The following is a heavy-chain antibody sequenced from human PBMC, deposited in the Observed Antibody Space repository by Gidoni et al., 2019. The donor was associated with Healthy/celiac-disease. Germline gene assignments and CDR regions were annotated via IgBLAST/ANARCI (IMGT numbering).Heavy chain of an antibody. D-gene: IGHD6-13*01. CDR3: AGSIAAAGRGRFDP. CDR2: ISSSSSYL. Sequence: EVQLVESGGGLVKPGGSRRRSCAASGFTGGSYSMNWVRQAPGKGLAWVSSISSSSSYLSYADSVKGRFTISRDNAKNSLYLQMNSLRAEDTAVYYCAGSIAAAGRGRFDPWGQGTLVTVSS. CDR1: GFTGGSYS. V-gene: IGHV3-21*01. J-gene: IGHJ5*02.